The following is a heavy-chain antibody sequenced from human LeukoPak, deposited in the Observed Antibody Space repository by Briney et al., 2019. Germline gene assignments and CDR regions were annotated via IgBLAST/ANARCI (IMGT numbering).Heavy chain of an antibody. D-gene: IGHD1-26*01. J-gene: IGHJ4*02. CDR3: ARGLFSGSPGFSYYFDY. Sequence: PGGSLRLSCAASGFTFDDYGMSWVRHAPGKGLEWVSGINWNGGSTVYADSVKGRFTISRDNAKNSLYLQMNSLRVEDTALYYCARGLFSGSPGFSYYFDYWGQGTLVTVSS. CDR2: INWNGGST. CDR1: GFTFDDYG. V-gene: IGHV3-20*04.